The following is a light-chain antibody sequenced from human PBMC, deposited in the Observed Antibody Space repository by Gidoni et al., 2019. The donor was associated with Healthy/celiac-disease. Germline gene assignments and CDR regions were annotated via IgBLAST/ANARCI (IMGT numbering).Light chain of an antibody. Sequence: AIRMTQSPSSFSASTGDRVTITCRASQCISIYLALYQQKPGKAPKLLIYAASTLQSGVPSRFSGSGSGTDFTLTISCLQSEDFATYYCQQYYSYPRTFGQGTKVEIK. CDR3: QQYYSYPRT. CDR1: QCISIY. CDR2: AAS. V-gene: IGKV1-8*01. J-gene: IGKJ1*01.